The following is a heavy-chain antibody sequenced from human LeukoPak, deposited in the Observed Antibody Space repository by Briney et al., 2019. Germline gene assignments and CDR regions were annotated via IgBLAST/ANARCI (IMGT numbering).Heavy chain of an antibody. CDR1: GFTFSSYW. J-gene: IGHJ4*02. CDR3: ARVPRGVIAATLDY. CDR2: INSDGSST. D-gene: IGHD2-15*01. Sequence: KAGGSLRLSCAASGFTFSSYWMHWVRQAPGKGLVWVSRINSDGSSTNYADSVKGRFTISRDNAKNTLYLQMNSLRAEDTAVYYCARVPRGVIAATLDYWGQGTLVTVSS. V-gene: IGHV3-74*01.